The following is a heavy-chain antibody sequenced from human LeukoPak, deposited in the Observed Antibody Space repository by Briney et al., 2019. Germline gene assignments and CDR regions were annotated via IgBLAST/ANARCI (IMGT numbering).Heavy chain of an antibody. CDR1: GFTFDDYG. D-gene: IGHD2-8*01. Sequence: RSGGSLRLSCAASGFTFDDYGMSWVRQAPGKGLEWVSGINWNGGSTGYADSVKGRFTISRDNAKNSLYLQMNSLRAEDTALYYCARGMVYARAFDIWGQGTMVTVSS. V-gene: IGHV3-20*04. J-gene: IGHJ3*02. CDR3: ARGMVYARAFDI. CDR2: INWNGGST.